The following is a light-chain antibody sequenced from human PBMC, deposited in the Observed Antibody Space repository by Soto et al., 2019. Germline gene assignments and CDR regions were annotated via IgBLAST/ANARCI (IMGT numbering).Light chain of an antibody. J-gene: IGKJ2*01. CDR1: QSISTY. V-gene: IGKV1-39*01. CDR3: QQSYSAPYT. CDR2: AAS. Sequence: DIQMTQSPSSLSASVGDRVTITCRASQSISTYLNWYQQRPGKAPKFQIYAASSLQSGVPSRFSCSGSGTDLTLTISSLQPEDIATYFCQQSYSAPYTFGQGTKREIK.